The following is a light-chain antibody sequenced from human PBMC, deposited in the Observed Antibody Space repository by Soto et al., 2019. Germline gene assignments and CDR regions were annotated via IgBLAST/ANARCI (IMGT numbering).Light chain of an antibody. V-gene: IGKV3-11*01. CDR1: HSVTTY. CDR3: QQRGT. CDR2: DVS. Sequence: EFVLTQSPATLSLSPEGRATLSCRASHSVTTYLAWYQQKPGQAPRLLIYDVSNRATGIPARFSGSGSGTDFSLTISSLEPEDFAVYYCQQRGTFGGGTKVDIK. J-gene: IGKJ4*01.